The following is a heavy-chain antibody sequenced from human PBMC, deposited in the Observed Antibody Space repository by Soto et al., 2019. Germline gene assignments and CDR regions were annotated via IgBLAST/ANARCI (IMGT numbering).Heavy chain of an antibody. CDR3: AAGGGLPRYY. Sequence: QLQLQESGSGLVKPSQTLSLTCAVSGGSISSGGYSWSWIRQPPGKGLEWIGYIYHSGSTYYNPSLKSRVNIAVHRSKNQFSLKLSSVTAADTAVYCCAAGGGLPRYYWGQGTLVTVSS. V-gene: IGHV4-30-2*01. CDR2: IYHSGST. J-gene: IGHJ4*02. CDR1: GGSISSGGYS. D-gene: IGHD5-12*01.